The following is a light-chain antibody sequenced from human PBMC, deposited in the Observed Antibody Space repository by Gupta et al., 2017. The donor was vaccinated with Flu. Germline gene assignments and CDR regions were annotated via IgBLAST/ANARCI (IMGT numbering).Light chain of an antibody. CDR2: GPS. Sequence: EIVMTQSPATLSVSPVERATLSCRASQSVSSNLAWYQQKPGQAPGLLIHGPSTRATRITARFSGSGSGKDVPLTISSPQWEDFAVYYCQQDKNWPPLTFGDGTKVDIK. V-gene: IGKV3-15*01. CDR3: QQDKNWPPLT. J-gene: IGKJ3*01. CDR1: QSVSSN.